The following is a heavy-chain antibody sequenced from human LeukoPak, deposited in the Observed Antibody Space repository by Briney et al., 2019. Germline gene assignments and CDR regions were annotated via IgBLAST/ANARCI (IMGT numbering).Heavy chain of an antibody. J-gene: IGHJ6*02. Sequence: PSETLSLTCAVYGGSFSGYYWSWIRQPPGKGLEWNGEINHSGSTNYNPSLKSRVTISVDTSKNQFSLKLSSVTAADTAVYYCAREGDIVVVPAAISRRFYYYGMDVWGQGTTVTVSS. CDR1: GGSFSGYY. CDR3: AREGDIVVVPAAISRRFYYYGMDV. D-gene: IGHD2-2*02. V-gene: IGHV4-34*01. CDR2: INHSGST.